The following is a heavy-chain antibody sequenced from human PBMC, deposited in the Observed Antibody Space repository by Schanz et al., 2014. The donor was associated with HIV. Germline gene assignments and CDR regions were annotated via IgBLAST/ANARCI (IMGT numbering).Heavy chain of an antibody. CDR1: GGSLSGYK. CDR2: ISHSGNT. V-gene: IGHV4-34*01. Sequence: QVQLQQWGAGLLKPSETLSLTCAVYGGSLSGYKWSWIRQPPGKGLEWIGEISHSGNTNYNPILKSRVTISVDPSKNQFSLKVPSVTAADTAVYYCAKSGGDASYYYVSGSYSTGWLDPWGQGTLVTVSS. CDR3: AKSGGDASYYYVSGSYSTGWLDP. J-gene: IGHJ5*02. D-gene: IGHD3-10*01.